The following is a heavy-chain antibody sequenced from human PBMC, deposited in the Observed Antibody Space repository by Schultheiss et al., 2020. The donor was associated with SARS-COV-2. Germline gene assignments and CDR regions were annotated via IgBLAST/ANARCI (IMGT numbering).Heavy chain of an antibody. CDR2: INGDGSIT. V-gene: IGHV3-74*01. CDR3: AKAARSWYGDDYGDYPDY. D-gene: IGHD4-17*01. Sequence: GGSLRLSCAASGFTLRSYWMHWVRQAPGKGLVWVSRINGDGSITNYADSVKGRFTISRDNAKNTLYLQMNSLRAEDTAVYYCAKAARSWYGDDYGDYPDYWGQGTLVTVSS. CDR1: GFTLRSYW. J-gene: IGHJ4*02.